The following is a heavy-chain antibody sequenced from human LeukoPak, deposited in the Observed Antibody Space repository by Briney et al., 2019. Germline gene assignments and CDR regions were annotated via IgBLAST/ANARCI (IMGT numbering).Heavy chain of an antibody. D-gene: IGHD2-15*01. CDR1: GGSISSGYW. CDR3: ARNAAFRPDY. Sequence: PSETLSLTCVVSGGSISSGYWWSWVRQPPGKGLEWIGEIHHDGSTNYSPSLKSRVTISVDTSKNQFSLRLTSVTAADTAMYYCARNAAFRPDYWGQGTLVTVSS. J-gene: IGHJ4*02. V-gene: IGHV4-4*02. CDR2: IHHDGST.